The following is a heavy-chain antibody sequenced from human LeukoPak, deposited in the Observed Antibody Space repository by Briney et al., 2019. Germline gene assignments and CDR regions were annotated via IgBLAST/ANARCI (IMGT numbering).Heavy chain of an antibody. Sequence: ASVKVSCKASGGTFSSYAISWVRQAPGQGLEWMGRINPNSGGTNYAQKFQGRVTMTRDTSISTAYMELSRLRSDDTAVYYCARVGRGDGYNYDYWGQGALVTVSS. CDR2: INPNSGGT. J-gene: IGHJ4*02. V-gene: IGHV1-2*06. D-gene: IGHD5-24*01. CDR1: GGTFSSYA. CDR3: ARVGRGDGYNYDY.